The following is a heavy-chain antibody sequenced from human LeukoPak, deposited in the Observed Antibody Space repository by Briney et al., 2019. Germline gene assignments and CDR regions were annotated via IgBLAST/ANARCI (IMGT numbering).Heavy chain of an antibody. CDR2: IDHTGSI. J-gene: IGHJ4*02. Sequence: SETLSLTCAVNAGSFTGYYWSWIRQPLGKGLEWIGEIDHTGSISYNPSLRSRVTISVDTFKNQFSLKLRSVTAADRAIYYCARGGYGPGSHYRYWGQGTLVTVSS. CDR3: ARGGYGPGSHYRY. D-gene: IGHD3-10*01. CDR1: AGSFTGYY. V-gene: IGHV4-34*01.